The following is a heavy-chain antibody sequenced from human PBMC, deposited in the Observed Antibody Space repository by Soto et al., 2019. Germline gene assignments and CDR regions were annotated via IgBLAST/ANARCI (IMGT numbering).Heavy chain of an antibody. Sequence: EVQLVESGGGLFQPGGSLRLSCAASGFTFSNHDINWVRQAPGKGPEWISHISSSGGIIYYADSVKGRFTISRDNAKNSLYLQMNSLRGEDTAVYYCAREGSVSSSDYYAYYYGMDVWGQGTTVTVSS. D-gene: IGHD3-10*01. CDR1: GFTFSNHD. J-gene: IGHJ6*02. V-gene: IGHV3-48*03. CDR2: ISSSGGII. CDR3: AREGSVSSSDYYAYYYGMDV.